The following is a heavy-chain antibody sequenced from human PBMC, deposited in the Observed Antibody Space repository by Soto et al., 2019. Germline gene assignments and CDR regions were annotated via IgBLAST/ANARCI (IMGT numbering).Heavy chain of an antibody. CDR2: IIPIFDTT. CDR3: SRGDTATFSFDH. D-gene: IGHD5-18*01. Sequence: SVKVSFKASGGTFISYAISWVRQAPGQGLEWMGGIIPIFDTTNYAQKFQGRVTIVADESTNTAYMELTSLRSEDTAVYYCSRGDTATFSFDHWGQGSLVTVSS. CDR1: GGTFISYA. V-gene: IGHV1-69*13. J-gene: IGHJ4*02.